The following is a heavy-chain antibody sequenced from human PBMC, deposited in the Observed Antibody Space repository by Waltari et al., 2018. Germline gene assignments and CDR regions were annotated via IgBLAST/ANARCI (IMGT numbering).Heavy chain of an antibody. V-gene: IGHV1-8*01. CDR1: GYTFTSYD. CDR3: AREAGYYYYMDV. CDR2: VNPNSGNT. J-gene: IGHJ6*03. D-gene: IGHD6-19*01. Sequence: QVQLVQSGAEVKKPGASVKVSCKASGYTFTSYDINWVRQDTGQGLEWMGWVNPNSGNTGDAQKFQGRVTMTRNTSISTAYMELSSLRSEDTAVYYCAREAGYYYYMDVWGKGTTVTVSS.